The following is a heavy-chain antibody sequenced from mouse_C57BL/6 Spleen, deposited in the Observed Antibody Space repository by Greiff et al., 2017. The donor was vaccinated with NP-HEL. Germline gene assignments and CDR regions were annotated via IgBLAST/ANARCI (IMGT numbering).Heavy chain of an antibody. CDR3: ARGNYYGSLNWYFDV. CDR2: IYPGSGST. V-gene: IGHV1-55*01. Sequence: QVQLQQPGAELVKPGASVKMSCKASGYTFTSYWITWVKQRPGQGLEWIGDIYPGSGSTSYNEKFKSKATLTVDTSSSTAYMQLSSLTSEDSAVYYCARGNYYGSLNWYFDVWGTGTTVTVSS. J-gene: IGHJ1*03. D-gene: IGHD1-1*01. CDR1: GYTFTSYW.